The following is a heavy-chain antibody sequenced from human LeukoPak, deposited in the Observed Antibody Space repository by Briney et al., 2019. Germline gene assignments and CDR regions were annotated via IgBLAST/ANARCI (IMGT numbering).Heavy chain of an antibody. CDR2: ISGDGATT. CDR1: GFSFDDNA. D-gene: IGHD3-16*01. CDR3: AKDNLRGGFQH. Sequence: PGGSLRLSCAASGFSFDDNAMYWVRQAPGKGLEWVSLISGDGATTYYADSVKGRFNISRDNSKSSLYLQMNSLRSEDTALYYCAKDNLRGGFQHWGQGTLVTVSS. V-gene: IGHV3-43*02. J-gene: IGHJ1*01.